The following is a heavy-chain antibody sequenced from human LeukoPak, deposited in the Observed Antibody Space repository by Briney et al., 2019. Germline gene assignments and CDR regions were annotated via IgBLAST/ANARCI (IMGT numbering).Heavy chain of an antibody. D-gene: IGHD6-19*01. CDR2: ISAYNGNT. CDR3: AREGSNSGWYYFDY. Sequence: ASVKVSCKASGYTFTSYGINWVRRAPGQGLEWMGRISAYNGNTNFAQKLQGRVTMTTDTSTSTAYMEVRSLRSDDTAVYYCAREGSNSGWYYFDYWGQGTLVTVSS. V-gene: IGHV1-18*01. CDR1: GYTFTSYG. J-gene: IGHJ4*02.